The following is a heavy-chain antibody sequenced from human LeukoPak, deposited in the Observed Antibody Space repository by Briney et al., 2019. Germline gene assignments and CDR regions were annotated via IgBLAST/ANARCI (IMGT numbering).Heavy chain of an antibody. J-gene: IGHJ5*02. CDR1: GYTFTGYY. V-gene: IGHV7-4-1*02. CDR3: ARDLAAPAYNWFDP. Sequence: ASVKVSCKASGYTFTGYYMHWVRQAPGQGLEWMGWINTNTGNPTYAQGFTGRFVFSLDTSVSTAYLQISSLKAEDTAVYYCARDLAAPAYNWFDPWGQGTLVTVSS. D-gene: IGHD6-13*01. CDR2: INTNTGNP.